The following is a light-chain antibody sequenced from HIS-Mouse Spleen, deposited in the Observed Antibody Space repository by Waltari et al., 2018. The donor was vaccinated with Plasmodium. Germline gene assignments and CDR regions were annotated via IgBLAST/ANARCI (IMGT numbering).Light chain of an antibody. CDR2: GAS. Sequence: EIVMTQSPATLSVSPGERATLSCRASQSVRSNLAWYQQRPGQAPRLLISGASTRATGIPARFSGSGSGTEFTLTISSLQSEDFAVYYCQQYNNWSFTFGPGTKVDIK. V-gene: IGKV3-15*01. CDR3: QQYNNWSFT. J-gene: IGKJ3*01. CDR1: QSVRSN.